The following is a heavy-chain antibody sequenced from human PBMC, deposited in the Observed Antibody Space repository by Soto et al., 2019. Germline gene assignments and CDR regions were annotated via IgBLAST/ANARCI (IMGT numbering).Heavy chain of an antibody. CDR1: GGSVSSGSYY. CDR3: ARGSGPNDAFDI. Sequence: QVQLQESGPGLVKPSETLSLTCTVSGGSVSSGSYYWSWIRQPPGKGLEWIGYIYYSGSTNYNPSLKSRVTISVDRSKNQFSLKLSSVTAADTAVYYCARGSGPNDAFDIWGQGTMVTVSS. J-gene: IGHJ3*02. V-gene: IGHV4-61*01. CDR2: IYYSGST. D-gene: IGHD2-15*01.